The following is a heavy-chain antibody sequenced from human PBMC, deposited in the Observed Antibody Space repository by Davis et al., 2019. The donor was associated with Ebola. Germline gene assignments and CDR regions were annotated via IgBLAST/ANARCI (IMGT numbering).Heavy chain of an antibody. CDR3: ARARYNAGSKPIWFDS. Sequence: GESLKISCAASGFTSGRYAMSWVRQAPGKGLEWVAAITDTGGRTHYADSVRGRFTISRDNAMNSLYLQMDNLGAGDTAVYYCARARYNAGSKPIWFDSWGQGTLVTVSS. CDR1: GFTSGRYA. V-gene: IGHV3-23*01. CDR2: ITDTGGRT. J-gene: IGHJ5*01. D-gene: IGHD3-10*01.